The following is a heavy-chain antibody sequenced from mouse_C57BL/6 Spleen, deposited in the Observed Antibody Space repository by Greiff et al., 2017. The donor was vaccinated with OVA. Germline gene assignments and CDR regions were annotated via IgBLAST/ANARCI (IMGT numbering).Heavy chain of an antibody. CDR3: ARGGGGYDYDVSWFAY. Sequence: EVMLVESEGGLVQPGSSMKLSCTASGFTFSDYYMAWVRQVPEKGLEWVANINYDGSSTYYLDSLKSRFIISRDNAKNILYLQMSSLKSEDTATYYCARGGGGYDYDVSWFAYWGQGTLVTVSA. J-gene: IGHJ3*01. CDR2: INYDGSST. V-gene: IGHV5-16*01. D-gene: IGHD2-4*01. CDR1: GFTFSDYY.